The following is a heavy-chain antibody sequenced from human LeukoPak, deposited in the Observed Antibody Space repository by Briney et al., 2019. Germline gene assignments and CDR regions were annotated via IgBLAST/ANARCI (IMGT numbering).Heavy chain of an antibody. D-gene: IGHD2-2*01. CDR2: ICGSDGSR. V-gene: IGHV3-23*01. CDR3: AKGGSPSCYSSSGY. Sequence: GGALRLFCAASGFTFSNYNMSWVRQAPGKGLQWVSAICGSDGSRYYADSVKGRFTISRDNSKNTLYLQMNSLRGEDTAVYYCAKGGSPSCYSSSGYWGQGTLITVSS. J-gene: IGHJ4*02. CDR1: GFTFSNYN.